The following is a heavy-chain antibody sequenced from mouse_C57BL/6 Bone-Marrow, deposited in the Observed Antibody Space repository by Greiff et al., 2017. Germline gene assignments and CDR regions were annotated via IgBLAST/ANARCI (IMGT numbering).Heavy chain of an antibody. Sequence: EVKLMESEGGLVQPGSSMKLSCTASGFTFSDYYMAWVRQVPDKGLEWVANINYDGSSTYYLDSLKSRFIISRDNAKNILYLQMSSLKSEDTATYYCSILRRYYYAMDYWGQGTSVTVSS. J-gene: IGHJ4*01. CDR2: INYDGSST. CDR1: GFTFSDYY. CDR3: SILRRYYYAMDY. V-gene: IGHV5-16*01. D-gene: IGHD2-4*01.